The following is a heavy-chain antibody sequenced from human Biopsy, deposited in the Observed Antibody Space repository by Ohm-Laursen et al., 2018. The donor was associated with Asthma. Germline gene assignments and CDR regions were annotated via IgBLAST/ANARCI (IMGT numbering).Heavy chain of an antibody. CDR2: IRPNNRGV. V-gene: IGHV3-23*01. D-gene: IGHD2-21*02. J-gene: IGHJ3*01. Sequence: SLRLSCAASGFAFDSYAMSWARQAPGKGLAWVSTIRPNNRGVDYVPSVRGRFTMSRDNSKNTLYLHMSSLRAEDTAVYYCVKDTYEDSGGYCTFEVWGQGTMVTVSS. CDR1: GFAFDSYA. CDR3: VKDTYEDSGGYCTFEV.